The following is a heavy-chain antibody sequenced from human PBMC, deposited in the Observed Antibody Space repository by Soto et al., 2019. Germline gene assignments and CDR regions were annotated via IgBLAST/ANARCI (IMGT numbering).Heavy chain of an antibody. D-gene: IGHD1-1*01. CDR3: GRVDWNAGAD. CDR2: IRSGGDT. Sequence: EVRLAESGGGLVQPGGSLRLSCVASGLSFSDYWIHWVRQAPGKGLIWVSGIRSGGDTDYADSVKGRFTIPRDNAKNTVYLQMNNRRAGDTAVYYCGRVDWNAGADWGQGTLVTVSS. J-gene: IGHJ4*02. CDR1: GLSFSDYW. V-gene: IGHV3-74*01.